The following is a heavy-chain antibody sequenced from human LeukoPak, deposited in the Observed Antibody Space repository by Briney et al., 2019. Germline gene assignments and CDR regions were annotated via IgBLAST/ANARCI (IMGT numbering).Heavy chain of an antibody. J-gene: IGHJ4*02. CDR2: ISWNSGSI. CDR3: AKDLDSSGFDY. CDR1: GFTFDDYA. Sequence: GGSLRLSCAASGFTFDDYAMHWVRQAPGKGLEWVSGISWNSGSIGYADSVKGRLTISRDNAKNSLYLQMNSLRAEDTALCYCAKDLDSSGFDYWGQGTLVTVSS. V-gene: IGHV3-9*01. D-gene: IGHD6-19*01.